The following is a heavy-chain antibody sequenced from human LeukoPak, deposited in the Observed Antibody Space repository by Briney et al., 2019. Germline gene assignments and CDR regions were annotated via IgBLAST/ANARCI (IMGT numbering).Heavy chain of an antibody. CDR3: VRGGYRGFDYEY. CDR2: ISPDSNYK. Sequence: GESLRLACAASGFTFSTYSMNWLRLAPGKGLEWVASISPDSNYKYYVDSVKGRFTISRDNAKSSLYLQMNSLRAEDTAVYYCVRGGYRGFDYEYWGQGTLVTVSS. J-gene: IGHJ4*02. D-gene: IGHD5-12*01. V-gene: IGHV3-21*01. CDR1: GFTFSTYS.